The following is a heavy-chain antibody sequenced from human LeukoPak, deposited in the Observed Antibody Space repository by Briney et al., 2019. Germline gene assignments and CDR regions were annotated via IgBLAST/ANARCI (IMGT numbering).Heavy chain of an antibody. CDR3: ARVGDHYHWYLDV. D-gene: IGHD3-10*01. J-gene: IGHJ2*01. V-gene: IGHV3-53*01. CDR1: GFSVGSNY. Sequence: GGSLRLSCAASGFSVGSNYMNWVRQAPGKGLEWVSILYSGDSTYYADSVKGRFIVSRDNSKNTLFLQMNALIVEDTAVYYCARVGDHYHWYLDVWGRGTLVTVSS. CDR2: LYSGDST.